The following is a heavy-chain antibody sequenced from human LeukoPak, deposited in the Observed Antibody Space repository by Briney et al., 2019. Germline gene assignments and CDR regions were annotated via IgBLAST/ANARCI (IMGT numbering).Heavy chain of an antibody. Sequence: PGGSLRLSCAASVFTFSNSAMNWVRQAPGKGLEWVSAIGGSGGRTDYADAVKGRFTISRDNSRNTLYLQMTSLRAEDTAVYYCVRDTGVSAYNDYWGQGTLVTVSS. CDR3: VRDTGVSAYNDY. D-gene: IGHD2-8*02. CDR2: IGGSGGRT. V-gene: IGHV3-23*01. J-gene: IGHJ4*02. CDR1: VFTFSNSA.